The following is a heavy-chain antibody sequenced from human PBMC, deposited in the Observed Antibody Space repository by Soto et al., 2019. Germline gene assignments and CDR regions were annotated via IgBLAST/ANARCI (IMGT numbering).Heavy chain of an antibody. V-gene: IGHV1-69*06. CDR3: ARDHGSSYYYGMDV. D-gene: IGHD6-6*01. CDR2: IIPIFGTA. Sequence: ASVKVSCKASGGTFSSYAISWVRQAPGQGLEWMGGIIPIFGTANYARKFQGRVTITADKSTSTAYMELSSLRSEDTAVYYCARDHGSSYYYGMDVWGQGTTVTVSS. J-gene: IGHJ6*02. CDR1: GGTFSSYA.